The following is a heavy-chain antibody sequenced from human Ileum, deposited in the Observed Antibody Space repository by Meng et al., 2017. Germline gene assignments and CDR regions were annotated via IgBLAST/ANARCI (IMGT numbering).Heavy chain of an antibody. V-gene: IGHV4-34*01. CDR2: IDHSGGT. Sequence: QGQLQQGGAGLLKPSETLSVTCGVYGGSFSGYYWSWIRQPPGKGLEWIGEIDHSGGTNYNPSLKNRVTISVDTSNNRFSLKLSSVKAADTALYFCARRVGATPYAYNWLDPWGQGTLVTVSS. J-gene: IGHJ5*02. CDR1: GGSFSGYY. CDR3: ARRVGATPYAYNWLDP. D-gene: IGHD1-26*01.